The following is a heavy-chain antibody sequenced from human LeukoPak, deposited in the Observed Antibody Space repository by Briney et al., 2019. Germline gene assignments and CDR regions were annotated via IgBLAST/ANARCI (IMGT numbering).Heavy chain of an antibody. CDR2: IKEDGSQK. V-gene: IGHV3-7*01. CDR3: ARGLNTSPGVDY. D-gene: IGHD3-16*01. J-gene: IGHJ4*02. Sequence: PGGSLRLSCAVSGFTFSNYWMNWVRQAPGKGQEWVANIKEDGSQKYYVESVKGRFTVSRDNAKNSVYLQMSSLRDEDTAVYYCARGLNTSPGVDYWGQGTLVTVSS. CDR1: GFTFSNYW.